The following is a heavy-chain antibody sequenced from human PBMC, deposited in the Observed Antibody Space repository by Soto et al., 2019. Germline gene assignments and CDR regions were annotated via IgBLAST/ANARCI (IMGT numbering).Heavy chain of an antibody. V-gene: IGHV2-5*02. CDR2: IYWDDDK. D-gene: IGHD6-19*01. Sequence: QITLKESGPTLVKPTQTLTLTCTFSGFSLSTSGVGVGWIRQPPGKALDWLALIYWDDDKSYSPSLKSRLTITKDTSKNQVVLTMTNMDPVDTATYYCARSGWYAKYDYWGQGTLVTVSS. CDR3: ARSGWYAKYDY. CDR1: GFSLSTSGVG. J-gene: IGHJ4*02.